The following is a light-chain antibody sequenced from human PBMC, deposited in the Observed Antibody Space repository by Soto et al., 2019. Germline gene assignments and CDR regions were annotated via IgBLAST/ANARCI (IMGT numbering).Light chain of an antibody. V-gene: IGLV2-8*01. Sequence: SALTQPPSASGSPGQSVTITCTGTSSDVGGYNYVSWYQQHPSKAPKLMISEVNKRPSGVPDRFSGSKSGNTASLTVSGLQAEDEADYYCSSYSANFWVFGGGTKLTVL. CDR2: EVN. CDR1: SSDVGGYNY. CDR3: SSYSANFWV. J-gene: IGLJ3*02.